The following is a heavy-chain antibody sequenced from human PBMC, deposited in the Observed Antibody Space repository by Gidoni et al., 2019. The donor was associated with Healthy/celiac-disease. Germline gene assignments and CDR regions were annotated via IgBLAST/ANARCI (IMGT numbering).Heavy chain of an antibody. CDR1: GGSISSSSYY. CDR2: IYYSGST. J-gene: IGHJ3*02. Sequence: QLQLQESGPGLVKPSETLSLTCTVSGGSISSSSYYWGWIRQPPGKGLEWIGSIYYSGSTYYNPSLKSRVTISVDTSKNQFSLRLSSVTAADTAVYYCARGARITIFGVVIIDAFDIWGQGTMVTVSS. V-gene: IGHV4-39*01. D-gene: IGHD3-3*01. CDR3: ARGARITIFGVVIIDAFDI.